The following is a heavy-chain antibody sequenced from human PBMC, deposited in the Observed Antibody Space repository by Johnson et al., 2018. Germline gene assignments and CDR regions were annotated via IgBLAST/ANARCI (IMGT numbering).Heavy chain of an antibody. CDR2: IYTSGNT. D-gene: IGHD4-17*01. Sequence: QVQLQESGPGLVKPSQTLSLICTVSGDSISSGTHYWGWIRQPAGKGLEWIGRIYTSGNTNYNPSLKSRVTISVDTSKNQFSLKLSSVNAADTGVYFCARVSMVTLYYMDVWGKGTTVTVSS. V-gene: IGHV4-61*02. CDR3: ARVSMVTLYYMDV. J-gene: IGHJ6*03. CDR1: GDSISSGTHY.